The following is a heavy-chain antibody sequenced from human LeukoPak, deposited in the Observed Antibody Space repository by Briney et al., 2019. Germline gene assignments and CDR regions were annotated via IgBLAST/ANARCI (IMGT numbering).Heavy chain of an antibody. CDR2: ITGNSHTI. Sequence: GGSLRLSCAGSGFTFSNYSLTWVRQAPGKGLEWVSYITGNSHTIYYADSVKGRFTISRDNAKNSLHLQMNSLRAEDTAVYYCARDMGIVTGYYVDYWGQGTLVTVSS. V-gene: IGHV3-48*01. CDR3: ARDMGIVTGYYVDY. CDR1: GFTFSNYS. J-gene: IGHJ4*02. D-gene: IGHD3-9*01.